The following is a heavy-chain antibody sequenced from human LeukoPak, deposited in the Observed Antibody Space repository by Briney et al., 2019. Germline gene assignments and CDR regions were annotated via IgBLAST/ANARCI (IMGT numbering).Heavy chain of an antibody. V-gene: IGHV3-74*01. D-gene: IGHD3-10*01. Sequence: PGGSLRLSCAASGFTFSSYWMHWVRQAPGKGLVWVSRINSDGSSTDYADSVKGRFTISRDNAKNTLFLLMSSLRAEDTAVYYCAGIPGSSGSQYAYWGQGTLVTVSS. CDR2: INSDGSST. CDR3: AGIPGSSGSQYAY. CDR1: GFTFSSYW. J-gene: IGHJ4*02.